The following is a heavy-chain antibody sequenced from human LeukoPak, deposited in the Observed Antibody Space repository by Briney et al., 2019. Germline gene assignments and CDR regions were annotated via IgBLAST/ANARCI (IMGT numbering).Heavy chain of an antibody. J-gene: IGHJ6*03. CDR1: GEPFSGYY. CDR2: ISESGST. CDR3: VRGRTDYYYYMDV. V-gene: IGHV4-34*01. Sequence: SETLSLTCGVSGEPFSGYYWSWIRQPPGKGLEWIGDISESGSTNYNPSLKSRVTISVDPSKNQCSLKLTSMTAADTAVYFCVRGRTDYYYYMDVWGKGTTVTVSS.